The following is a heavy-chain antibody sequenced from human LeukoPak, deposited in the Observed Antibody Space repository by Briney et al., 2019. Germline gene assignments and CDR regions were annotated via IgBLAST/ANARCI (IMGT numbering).Heavy chain of an antibody. D-gene: IGHD3-10*01. V-gene: IGHV1-8*01. J-gene: IGHJ5*02. CDR1: GYTFTSYD. Sequence: GASVKVSCKASGYTFTSYDINWVRQATGQGLEWMGWMNPNSGNTGYAQKFQGRVTMTRNTSISTAYMELSSLRSEDTAVYYCARSPKRGMVRGGWWFDPWGQGTLVTVSS. CDR3: ARSPKRGMVRGGWWFDP. CDR2: MNPNSGNT.